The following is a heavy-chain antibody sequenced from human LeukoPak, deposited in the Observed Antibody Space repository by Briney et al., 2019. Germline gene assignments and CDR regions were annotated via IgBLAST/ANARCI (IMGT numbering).Heavy chain of an antibody. CDR2: ISGSGGST. J-gene: IGHJ1*01. CDR3: AKDPARYFDWLLQAEYFQH. CDR1: GFTFDDYG. Sequence: GGSLRLSCAASGFTFDDYGMSWVRQAPGKGLEWVSAISGSGGSTYYADSVKGRFTISRDNSKNTLYLQMNSLRAEDTAVYYCAKDPARYFDWLLQAEYFQHWGQGTLVTVSS. V-gene: IGHV3-23*01. D-gene: IGHD3-9*01.